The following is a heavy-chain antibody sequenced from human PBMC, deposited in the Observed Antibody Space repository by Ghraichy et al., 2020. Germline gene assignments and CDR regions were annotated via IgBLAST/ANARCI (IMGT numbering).Heavy chain of an antibody. CDR1: GFTFDDYT. CDR3: AKDTAGSREYYFDY. J-gene: IGHJ4*02. D-gene: IGHD3-10*01. Sequence: GGSLRLSCADSGFTFDDYTMHWVRQAPGKGLEWVSLISWDGGSTYYADSVKGRFTISRDNSKNSLYLQMNSLRTEDTALYYCAKDTAGSREYYFDYWGQGTLVTVSS. V-gene: IGHV3-43*01. CDR2: ISWDGGST.